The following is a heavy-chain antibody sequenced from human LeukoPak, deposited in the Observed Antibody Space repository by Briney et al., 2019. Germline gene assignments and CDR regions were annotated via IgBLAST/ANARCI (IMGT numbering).Heavy chain of an antibody. D-gene: IGHD3-3*01. V-gene: IGHV3-23*01. CDR1: GFSVGSYA. Sequence: GGSLRLSCAASGFSVGSYAMSWIRQAPGKGLEWVSAISGSGGSTYYADSVKGRFTISRDNSKNTLYLQMNSLRAEDTAVYYCAKDVDFWSGYPSFDYWGQGTLVTVSS. CDR3: AKDVDFWSGYPSFDY. J-gene: IGHJ4*02. CDR2: ISGSGGST.